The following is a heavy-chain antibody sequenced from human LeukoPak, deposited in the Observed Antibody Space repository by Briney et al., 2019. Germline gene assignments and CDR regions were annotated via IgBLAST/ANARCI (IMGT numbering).Heavy chain of an antibody. CDR3: ASDQGYDSSGYYPYYYYYYYMDV. D-gene: IGHD3-22*01. V-gene: IGHV1-18*01. CDR2: ISAYNGNT. Sequence: ASVKVSCKASGYTFTSYGISWVRQAPGQGLEWMGWISAYNGNTNYAQKLQGRVTMTTDTSTSTAYMELSRLRSDDTAVYYCASDQGYDSSGYYPYYYYYYYMDVWGKGTTVTVSS. J-gene: IGHJ6*03. CDR1: GYTFTSYG.